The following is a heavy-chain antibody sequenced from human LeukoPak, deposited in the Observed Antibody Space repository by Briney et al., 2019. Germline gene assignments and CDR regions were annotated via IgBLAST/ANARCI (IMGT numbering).Heavy chain of an antibody. Sequence: ASVKVSCKASGYTFTCYYMHWVRQAPGQGLEWMGIINPSGGSTSYARKFQGRVTMTRDTSTGTVYMELSSLRSEDTAVYYCAREPINYYDSSGYYYGMDVWGQGTTVTVSS. J-gene: IGHJ6*02. CDR3: AREPINYYDSSGYYYGMDV. D-gene: IGHD3-22*01. CDR1: GYTFTCYY. V-gene: IGHV1-46*01. CDR2: INPSGGST.